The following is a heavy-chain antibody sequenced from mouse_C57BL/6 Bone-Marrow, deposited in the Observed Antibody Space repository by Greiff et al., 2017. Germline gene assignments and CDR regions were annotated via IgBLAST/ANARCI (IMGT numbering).Heavy chain of an antibody. V-gene: IGHV1-19*01. CDR1: GYTFTDYY. CDR2: INPYNGGT. Sequence: EVQLQQSGPVLVKPGASVKMSCKASGYTFTDYYMNWVKQSHGKSLEWIGVINPYNGGTSYNQKFKGKATLTVDKSSSTAYMELNSLTSEDSAVYYCATRGSTMVPPFDYWGQGTTLTVSS. CDR3: ATRGSTMVPPFDY. D-gene: IGHD2-2*01. J-gene: IGHJ2*01.